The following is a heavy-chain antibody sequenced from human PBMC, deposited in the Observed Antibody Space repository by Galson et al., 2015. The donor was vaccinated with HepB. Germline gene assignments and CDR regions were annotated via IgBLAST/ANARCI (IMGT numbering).Heavy chain of an antibody. CDR3: VRVGGMGWFDP. V-gene: IGHV3-7*03. CDR2: IKQDGSDN. D-gene: IGHD3-3*01. CDR1: GFTFTDYW. J-gene: IGHJ5*02. Sequence: SLRLSCAASGFTFTDYWMGWVRQAPGKGLEWVANIKQDGSDNRYVSSLKGRFTVSRDNSKNSLYLQMNSLRAEDTAVYYCVRVGGMGWFDPWGQGTPVTVSS.